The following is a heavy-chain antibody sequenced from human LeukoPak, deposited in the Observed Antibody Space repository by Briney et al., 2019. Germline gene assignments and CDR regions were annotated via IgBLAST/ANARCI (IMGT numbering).Heavy chain of an antibody. CDR3: AGAGVYNWNYGYYYYYMDV. Sequence: SETLSLTCTVSGGSISSYYWSWIRQPPGKGLEWIGYIYYSGSTNYNPSLNSRVTMSVDTSKNQFSLKLSSVTAADTAVYYCAGAGVYNWNYGYYYYYMDVWGKGTTVTVSS. J-gene: IGHJ6*03. CDR1: GGSISSYY. V-gene: IGHV4-59*08. CDR2: IYYSGST. D-gene: IGHD1-7*01.